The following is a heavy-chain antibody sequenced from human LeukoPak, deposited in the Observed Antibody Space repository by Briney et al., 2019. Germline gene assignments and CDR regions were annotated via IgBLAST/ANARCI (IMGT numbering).Heavy chain of an antibody. Sequence: GGSLRLSCAASGFTFSSYAMSWVRQAPGKGLEWVSAISGSGGSTYYADSVKGRFTISRDNTKNTLYLHMNSLRAEDTAVYYCARVPVGSYSFDYWGQGTLVTVSS. CDR1: GFTFSSYA. V-gene: IGHV3-23*01. D-gene: IGHD1-26*01. CDR2: ISGSGGST. CDR3: ARVPVGSYSFDY. J-gene: IGHJ4*02.